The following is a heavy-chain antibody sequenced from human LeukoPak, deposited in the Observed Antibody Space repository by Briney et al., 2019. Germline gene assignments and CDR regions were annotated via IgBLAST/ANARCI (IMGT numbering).Heavy chain of an antibody. V-gene: IGHV3-11*01. CDR1: GFTFSDYY. J-gene: IGHJ3*02. CDR3: GGPVWADAFDI. D-gene: IGHD7-27*01. Sequence: PGGSLRLSCAASGFTFSDYYMSWIRQAPGKGLEWVSYISSSGSTIYYADSVKGRFTISRDNAKNSLYLQMNSLRAEDTAVYYCGGPVWADAFDIWGQGTMVTVSS. CDR2: ISSSGSTI.